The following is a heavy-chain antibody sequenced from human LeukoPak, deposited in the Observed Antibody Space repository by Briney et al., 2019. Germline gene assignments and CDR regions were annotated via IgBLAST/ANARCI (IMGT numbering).Heavy chain of an antibody. CDR3: ATHLDRSYYYFDF. V-gene: IGHV1-24*01. CDR2: IDPQDGQT. J-gene: IGHJ4*02. Sequence: ASVKVSCKISGYGLSILSIHWVRQAPGEGLQSVGGIDPQDGQTIYAQPFHGRATISEDTFSDTAYLELNSLRSEDTALYYCATHLDRSYYYFDFWGQGTLVIVSS. CDR1: GYGLSILS. D-gene: IGHD3-10*01.